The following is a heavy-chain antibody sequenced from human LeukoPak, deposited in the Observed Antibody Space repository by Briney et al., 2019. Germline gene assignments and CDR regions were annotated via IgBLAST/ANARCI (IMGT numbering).Heavy chain of an antibody. D-gene: IGHD3-10*01. CDR3: ARDRGGGFKFDY. Sequence: SETLSLTCTVSGYSISSGYYWGWIRQPPGKGLEWIGSIYHSGSTYYNPSLKSRVTISVDTSKNQFSLKLSSVTAADTAVYYCARDRGGGFKFDYWGQGTLVTVSS. J-gene: IGHJ4*02. CDR2: IYHSGST. V-gene: IGHV4-38-2*02. CDR1: GYSISSGYY.